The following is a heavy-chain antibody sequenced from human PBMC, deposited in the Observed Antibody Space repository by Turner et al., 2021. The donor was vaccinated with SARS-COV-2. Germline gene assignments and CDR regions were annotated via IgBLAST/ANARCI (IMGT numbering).Heavy chain of an antibody. Sequence: QVQLVQSGAEVKKPGASVKGSCKVSGYTLIELSMHWVRQAPGKGLEWMGGFDPEDGETIYAQKFQGRVTMTEDTSTDTAYMELSSRRSEDTAVYYCATGYAYCGGDCSIDYWGQGTLVTVSS. D-gene: IGHD2-21*02. J-gene: IGHJ4*02. V-gene: IGHV1-24*01. CDR3: ATGYAYCGGDCSIDY. CDR2: FDPEDGET. CDR1: GYTLIELS.